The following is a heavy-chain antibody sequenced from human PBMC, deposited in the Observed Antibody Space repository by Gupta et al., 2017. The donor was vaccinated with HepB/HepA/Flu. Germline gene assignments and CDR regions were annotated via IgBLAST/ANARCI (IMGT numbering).Heavy chain of an antibody. CDR1: GASISSSSYY. CDR3: ATQTQGREFYFDY. V-gene: IGHV4-39*01. D-gene: IGHD3-10*01. CDR2: IYYSGST. J-gene: IGHJ4*02. Sequence: QLQLQESGPGLVKPSETLSLTCTVSGASISSSSYYWGWIRQPPGKGLEWIGSIYYSGSTYYNPSLKSRVTISADTSKNQFSLKLISVTAADTAVYYCATQTQGREFYFDYGGQGTLVPVSS.